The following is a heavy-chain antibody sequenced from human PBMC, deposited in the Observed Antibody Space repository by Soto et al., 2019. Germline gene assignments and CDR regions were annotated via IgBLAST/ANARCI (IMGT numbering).Heavy chain of an antibody. D-gene: IGHD3-10*02. CDR3: ARSYVQSRPIDY. CDR1: GYTLTAYY. Sequence: QVQLVQSGAEVKKPGASVKVSCKASGYTLTAYYIHWVRQAPGQGREWMGIMNPGDGSTRYAQMFQCRGTMMGETSTSTIYMELNSLRSEDTAVYYCARSYVQSRPIDYWGQGTLVTVAS. CDR2: MNPGDGST. J-gene: IGHJ4*02. V-gene: IGHV1-46*01.